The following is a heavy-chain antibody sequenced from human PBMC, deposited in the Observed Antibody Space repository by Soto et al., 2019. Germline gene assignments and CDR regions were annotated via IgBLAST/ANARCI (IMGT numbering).Heavy chain of an antibody. Sequence: SETLSLTCTVSGGSTSSGDYYWSWIRQPPGKALEWIGYIYYSGSTYYSPSLKSRVSISVDTSKNQFSLKLTSVTAADTAVYYCARVEQYLVRGYYYYGVDVWGQGTTVTVSS. J-gene: IGHJ6*02. CDR1: GGSTSSGDYY. V-gene: IGHV4-30-4*01. D-gene: IGHD6-13*01. CDR3: ARVEQYLVRGYYYYGVDV. CDR2: IYYSGST.